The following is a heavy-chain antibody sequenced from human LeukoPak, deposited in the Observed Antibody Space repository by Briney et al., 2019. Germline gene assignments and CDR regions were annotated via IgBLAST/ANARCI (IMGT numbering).Heavy chain of an antibody. D-gene: IGHD2-21*02. Sequence: GRSLRLSCAASGFTFSSYAMHWVRQAPGKGLEWVSAISGSGGSTYYADSVKGRFTISRDNSKNTLYLQMNSLRAEDTAVYYCAKVAGAYSRVVVTAEYWGQGTLVTVSS. CDR3: AKVAGAYSRVVVTAEY. CDR1: GFTFSSYA. CDR2: ISGSGGST. J-gene: IGHJ4*02. V-gene: IGHV3-23*01.